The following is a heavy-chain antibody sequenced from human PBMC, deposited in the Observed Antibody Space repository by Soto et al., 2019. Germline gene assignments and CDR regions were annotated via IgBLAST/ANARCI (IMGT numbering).Heavy chain of an antibody. D-gene: IGHD3-9*01. CDR1: GFTFSSYA. V-gene: IGHV3-30-3*01. Sequence: GGSLRLSCAASGFTFSSYAMHWVRQAPGKGLEWVAVISYDGSNKYYADSVKGRFTISRDNSKNTLYLQMNSLRAEDTAVYYCARDTRDILTGYYTRYPYYFDYWGQGTLVTVSS. J-gene: IGHJ4*02. CDR3: ARDTRDILTGYYTRYPYYFDY. CDR2: ISYDGSNK.